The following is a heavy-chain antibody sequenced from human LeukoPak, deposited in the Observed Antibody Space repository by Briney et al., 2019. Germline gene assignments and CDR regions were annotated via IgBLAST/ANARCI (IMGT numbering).Heavy chain of an antibody. D-gene: IGHD1-26*01. CDR2: IHNSGST. CDR1: GASISTGSSY. CDR3: ARDGRYYYAFDI. V-gene: IGHV4-61*02. Sequence: PSETLSLTCTASGASISTGSSYWSWIRQPAGEGLEWIGRIHNSGSTNYNPSLNSRVTISVDTSKNQVSLKLTSVTAADTAVYYCARDGRYYYAFDIWGQGTMVTVSS. J-gene: IGHJ3*02.